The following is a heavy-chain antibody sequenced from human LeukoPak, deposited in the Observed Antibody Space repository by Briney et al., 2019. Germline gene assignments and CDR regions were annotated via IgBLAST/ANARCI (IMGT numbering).Heavy chain of an antibody. Sequence: PGGSLKLSCAASGFTFSSYSMNWVRQAPGKGLEWVSYISSSSSTIYYADSVKGRFTISRDNAKNSLYLQMNSLRAEDTAVYYCAREPEDLEWLLSSDYWGQGTLVTVSS. CDR3: AREPEDLEWLLSSDY. D-gene: IGHD3-3*01. CDR1: GFTFSSYS. CDR2: ISSSSSTI. J-gene: IGHJ4*02. V-gene: IGHV3-48*01.